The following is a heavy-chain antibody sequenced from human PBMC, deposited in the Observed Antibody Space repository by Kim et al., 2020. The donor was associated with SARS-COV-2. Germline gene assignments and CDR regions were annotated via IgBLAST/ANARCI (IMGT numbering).Heavy chain of an antibody. V-gene: IGHV3-13*01. J-gene: IGHJ6*02. D-gene: IGHD3-9*01. Sequence: GGSLRLSCVTSGFTFSTYAMHWVRQVPGKGLEWVAVSASTGDTYYLDSVKGRLTISREDAKNSLFLQMNSLTPGDTAVYYCARGGGGEILTGYTRPYYYYGMVVWGQGTPVTVS. CDR1: GFTFSTYA. CDR2: SASTGDT. CDR3: ARGGGGEILTGYTRPYYYYGMVV.